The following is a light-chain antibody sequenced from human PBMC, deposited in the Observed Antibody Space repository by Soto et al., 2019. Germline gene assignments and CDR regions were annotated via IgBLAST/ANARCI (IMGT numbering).Light chain of an antibody. CDR3: QQYDNSRT. CDR2: KAS. J-gene: IGKJ1*01. Sequence: DSHMTHSPSTLSASILDRVTIICRSMQSINSWLAWYQQKPGKATKLLIYKASSLDSGFPSRFSGSGSGTEFTLTISSLQPDDFATYYCQQYDNSRTFGQGTKVDIK. CDR1: QSINSW. V-gene: IGKV1-5*03.